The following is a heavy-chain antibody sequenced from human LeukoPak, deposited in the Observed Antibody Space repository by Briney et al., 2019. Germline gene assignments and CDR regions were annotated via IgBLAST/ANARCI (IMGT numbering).Heavy chain of an antibody. V-gene: IGHV1-46*01. CDR2: INPSGGST. Sequence: GASVKVSCKASGYTFTSYYVHWVRQAPGQGLEWMGIINPSGGSTSYAQKFQGRVTMTRDTSTSTVYMELSSLRSEDTAVYYCARVLLSSSRYRTYYDFYYWGQGTLVSVSS. D-gene: IGHD3-22*01. CDR3: ARVLLSSSRYRTYYDFYY. J-gene: IGHJ4*02. CDR1: GYTFTSYY.